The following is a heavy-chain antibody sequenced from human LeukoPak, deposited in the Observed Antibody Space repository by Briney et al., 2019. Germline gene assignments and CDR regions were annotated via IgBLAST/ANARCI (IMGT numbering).Heavy chain of an antibody. CDR3: TRRDYYDSSGYYLDTFDY. CDR1: GVSISSGSNY. V-gene: IGHV4-39*01. D-gene: IGHD3-22*01. Sequence: SETLSLTCRVSGVSISSGSNYWGWIRQPPGKGLEWIGSIYYSGSTYYNPSLKSRVTISVDTSKNQFSLKLSSVTAADTAVYYCTRRDYYDSSGYYLDTFDYWGQGTLVTVSS. J-gene: IGHJ4*02. CDR2: IYYSGST.